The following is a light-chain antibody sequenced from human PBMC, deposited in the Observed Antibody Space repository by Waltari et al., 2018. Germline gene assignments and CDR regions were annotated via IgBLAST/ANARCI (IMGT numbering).Light chain of an antibody. J-gene: IGKJ1*01. CDR1: QSVSSNY. Sequence: EIVLTQSPGTLSLSPGETATLSCRASQSVSSNYLAWYQQKPGQAPRLLIYGASSRATDIPDRFSGSGSGTDFTLTISRLEPEDFAVYYCQQYGSSFWTFGQGTKVEIK. CDR3: QQYGSSFWT. V-gene: IGKV3-20*01. CDR2: GAS.